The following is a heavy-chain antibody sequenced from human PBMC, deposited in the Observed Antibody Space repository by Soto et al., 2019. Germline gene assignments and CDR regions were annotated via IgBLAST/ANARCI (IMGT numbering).Heavy chain of an antibody. CDR3: ARTEVAGVTTGLFDS. J-gene: IGHJ4*02. Sequence: EVQLVESGGGLVQPGGSVRLSCVASGFIFSNYEMSWVLQAPGKGLAWLSYISGSGITKYYPDSVKGRFSISRDNAKNSLYLQMNSLRAEETAVYYCARTEVAGVTTGLFDSWGQGTLVTVSS. D-gene: IGHD4-17*01. V-gene: IGHV3-48*03. CDR2: ISGSGITK. CDR1: GFIFSNYE.